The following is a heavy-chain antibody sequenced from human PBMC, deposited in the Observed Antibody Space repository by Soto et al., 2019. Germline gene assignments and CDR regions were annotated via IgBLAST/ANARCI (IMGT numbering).Heavy chain of an antibody. D-gene: IGHD3-22*01. Sequence: ASVKVSCKASGYTFTSYDINWVRQATGQGLEWMGWMNPNSGNTGYAQKFQGRVTMTRNTSISTAYMELSSLRSEDTAVYYCARGRGYYYDSSGYYYTDPTIDYWGQGTLVTVSS. V-gene: IGHV1-8*01. CDR3: ARGRGYYYDSSGYYYTDPTIDY. J-gene: IGHJ4*02. CDR2: MNPNSGNT. CDR1: GYTFTSYD.